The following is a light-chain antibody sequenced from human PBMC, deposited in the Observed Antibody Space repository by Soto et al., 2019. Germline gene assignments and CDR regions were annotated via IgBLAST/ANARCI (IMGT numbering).Light chain of an antibody. J-gene: IGLJ3*02. V-gene: IGLV1-44*01. CDR2: SNN. CDR3: AAWDDSLNGWV. CDR1: SSNIGSNT. Sequence: QSVLTQPPSASGTPGQRVTISCSGSSSNIGSNTVNWYQQLPGTASKLLIYSNNQRPSGVPDRFSGSKSGTSASLAISGLQSEDEADYYCAAWDDSLNGWVFGGGIKLTVL.